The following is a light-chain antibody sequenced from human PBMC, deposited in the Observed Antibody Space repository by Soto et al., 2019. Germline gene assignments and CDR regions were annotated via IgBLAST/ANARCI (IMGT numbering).Light chain of an antibody. J-gene: IGKJ5*01. CDR3: QQRNSWPIT. CDR1: QSVSTN. V-gene: IGKV3-11*01. CDR2: GAS. Sequence: EIVMTRSPATLSVSPGERATLSGRASQSVSTNVAWYQQKPGQAPRLLIYGASNRATGIPARFTGSGSGTDFTLTISRLEPEDFAVYYCQQRNSWPITVGQGTRPESK.